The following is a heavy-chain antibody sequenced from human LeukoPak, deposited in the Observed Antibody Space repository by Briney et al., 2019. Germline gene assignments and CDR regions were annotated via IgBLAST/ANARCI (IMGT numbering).Heavy chain of an antibody. Sequence: PGGSLRLSCVASGFTFSSYAMSWVRQAAGKGLVWVSSTSSSGETTYYADSVKGRFTISRDNSRNTLYLQMNSLRAEDTAVYYCAKDRPNYYGTNGHYYRRDGDCWGQGTLVTVSS. CDR1: GFTFSSYA. D-gene: IGHD3-22*01. J-gene: IGHJ4*02. CDR2: TSSSGETT. V-gene: IGHV3-23*01. CDR3: AKDRPNYYGTNGHYYRRDGDC.